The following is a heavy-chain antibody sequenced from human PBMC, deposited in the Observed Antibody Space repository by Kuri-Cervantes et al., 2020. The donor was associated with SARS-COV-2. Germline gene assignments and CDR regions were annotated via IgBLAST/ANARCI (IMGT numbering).Heavy chain of an antibody. Sequence: SETLSLTCAVSGYSISSGYYWGWIRQPPGKGLEWIGSIYHSGSTYYNPSLKSRVTISVDTSKNQFSLKLSSVTAADTAVYYCAREGGVGATDYWGQGTLVTVPS. J-gene: IGHJ4*02. V-gene: IGHV4-38-2*02. CDR3: AREGGVGATDY. CDR2: IYHSGST. CDR1: GYSISSGYY. D-gene: IGHD1-26*01.